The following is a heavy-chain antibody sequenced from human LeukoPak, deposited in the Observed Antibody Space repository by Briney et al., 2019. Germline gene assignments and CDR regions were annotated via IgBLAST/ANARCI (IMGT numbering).Heavy chain of an antibody. CDR2: IYYSGST. J-gene: IGHJ2*01. Sequence: PSETLSLTCTVSGGSISSSSYYWGWIRQPPGKGLEWIGSIYYSGSTYYNPSLKSRVTISVDTSKNQFSLKLSSVTAADTAVYYCAGRKTVAGYFDLWGRGTLVAVSS. CDR1: GGSISSSSYY. V-gene: IGHV4-39*01. CDR3: AGRKTVAGYFDL. D-gene: IGHD6-19*01.